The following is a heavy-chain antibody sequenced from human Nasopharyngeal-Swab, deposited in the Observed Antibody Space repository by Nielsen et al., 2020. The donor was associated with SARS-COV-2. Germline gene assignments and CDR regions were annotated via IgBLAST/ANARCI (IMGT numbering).Heavy chain of an antibody. V-gene: IGHV3-9*01. CDR3: AKANYDYVWGSYSYY. CDR1: GFTFDDYA. Sequence: SLKISCAASGFTFDDYAMHWVRPAPGKGLEWVSGISWNSGSIGYADSVKGRFTISRDNAKNSLYLQMNSLRAEDTALYYCAKANYDYVWGSYSYYWGPGTLVTVSS. J-gene: IGHJ4*02. D-gene: IGHD3-16*02. CDR2: ISWNSGSI.